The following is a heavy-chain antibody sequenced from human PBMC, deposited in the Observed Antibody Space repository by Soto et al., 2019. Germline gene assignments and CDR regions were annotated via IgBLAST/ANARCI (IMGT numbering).Heavy chain of an antibody. CDR2: ITADSTYI. J-gene: IGHJ6*03. V-gene: IGHV3-21*02. Sequence: EVQLVESGGGLVTPGGSLRLSCTASGFAFNTYSMNWVRQAPGKGLEWVSSITADSTYIYYADSLRGRITISRDNAQDSLFLQMNSLRPDDTAVYYCVRDLGRYFRSGYMDLWGDGATVTVSS. D-gene: IGHD3-9*01. CDR3: VRDLGRYFRSGYMDL. CDR1: GFAFNTYS.